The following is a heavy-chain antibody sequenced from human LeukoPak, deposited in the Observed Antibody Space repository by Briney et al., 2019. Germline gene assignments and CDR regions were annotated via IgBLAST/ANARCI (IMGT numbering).Heavy chain of an antibody. Sequence: GGSLRLSCAASGFTFSSYAMHWVRQAPGKGLEWVAVISYDGSNRYYADSVKGRFTISRDNSKNTLYLQMNSLRAEDTAVYYCARDGIFGVVITGALDYWGQGTLVTVSS. CDR3: ARDGIFGVVITGALDY. CDR2: ISYDGSNR. V-gene: IGHV3-30*04. D-gene: IGHD3-3*01. J-gene: IGHJ4*02. CDR1: GFTFSSYA.